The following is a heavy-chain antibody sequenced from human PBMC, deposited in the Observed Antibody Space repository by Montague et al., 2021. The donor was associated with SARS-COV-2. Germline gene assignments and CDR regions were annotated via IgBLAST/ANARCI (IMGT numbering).Heavy chain of an antibody. J-gene: IGHJ6*02. V-gene: IGHV3-66*01. CDR2: IYSGGNT. CDR3: ARDPYGIDV. CDR1: GFIVSHNY. Sequence: SLRLSCAASGFIVSHNYMSWVRQAPGKGLEWGSIIYSGGNTYYADSVKGRFTISRDNSKNTLYLQMNSLRAEDTALYYCARDPYGIDVWGQGTTVTVSS.